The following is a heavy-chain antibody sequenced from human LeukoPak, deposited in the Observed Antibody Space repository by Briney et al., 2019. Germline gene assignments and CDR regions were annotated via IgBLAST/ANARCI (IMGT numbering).Heavy chain of an antibody. CDR2: IRYNGSTE. CDR1: GFTFSGYG. J-gene: IGHJ3*02. Sequence: PGGSLRLSCAASGFTFSGYGMHWVRQAPGKGLEWVAFIRYNGSTESYADSVKGRFTISRDNSKNTLNLQMNSLRTEDTAVYYCVKERTNAFDIWGQGTMVTVSS. CDR3: VKERTNAFDI. V-gene: IGHV3-30*02.